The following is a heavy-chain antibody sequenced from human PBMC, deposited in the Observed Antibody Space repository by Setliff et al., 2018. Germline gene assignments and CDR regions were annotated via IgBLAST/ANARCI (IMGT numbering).Heavy chain of an antibody. CDR3: AKDFLEVVIAFHGMDV. J-gene: IGHJ6*02. Sequence: PGGSLRLSCAASGFTFSKYGMYWVRQAPGKGLEWVAFIRYDGSNKYYADSVKGRFTISRDNSKNILSLQMNSLRGEDTAVYYCAKDFLEVVIAFHGMDVWGQGTTVTVSS. D-gene: IGHD2-21*01. V-gene: IGHV3-30*02. CDR1: GFTFSKYG. CDR2: IRYDGSNK.